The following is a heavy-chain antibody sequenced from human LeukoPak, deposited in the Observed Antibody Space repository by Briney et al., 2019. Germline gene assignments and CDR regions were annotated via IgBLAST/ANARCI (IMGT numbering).Heavy chain of an antibody. CDR1: GFTFSSYG. V-gene: IGHV3-30*03. CDR2: ISYDGSNK. J-gene: IGHJ4*02. D-gene: IGHD1-26*01. Sequence: GGSLRLSCAASGFTFSSYGMHWVRQAPGKGLEWVVVISYDGSNKYYADSVKGRFTISRDNSKNTMYLQMNSLRDEDTAVYYCATDRGSYYDHWGQGTLVTVSS. CDR3: ATDRGSYYDH.